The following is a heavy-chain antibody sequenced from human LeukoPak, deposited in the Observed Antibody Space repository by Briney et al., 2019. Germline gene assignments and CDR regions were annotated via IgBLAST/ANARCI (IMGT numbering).Heavy chain of an antibody. CDR2: TYYRSKWYN. CDR3: ARDPTDLAVAGTTYNWFDP. D-gene: IGHD6-19*01. J-gene: IGHJ5*02. CDR1: GDSVSSNSAA. Sequence: SQTLSLTCAISGDSVSSNSAAWNWIRQSPSRGLEWLGRTYYRSKWYNDYAVSVKSRITINPDTSKNQFSLQLNSVTLEDTAVYYCARDPTDLAVAGTTYNWFDPWGQGTLVTVSS. V-gene: IGHV6-1*01.